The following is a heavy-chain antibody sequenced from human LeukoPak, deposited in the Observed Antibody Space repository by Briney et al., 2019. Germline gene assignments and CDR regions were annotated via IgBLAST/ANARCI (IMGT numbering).Heavy chain of an antibody. CDR1: GFAFSNYW. D-gene: IGHD3-9*01. Sequence: GGSLRLSCAASGFAFSNYWMNWVRQAPGKGLEWVANMNQDGSTINYAGSVRGRFTISRDNAKNSLFLQIDSLRAEDTAMYYCATDRAYLTLDYWGRGTLVTVSS. CDR3: ATDRAYLTLDY. J-gene: IGHJ4*02. V-gene: IGHV3-7*04. CDR2: MNQDGSTI.